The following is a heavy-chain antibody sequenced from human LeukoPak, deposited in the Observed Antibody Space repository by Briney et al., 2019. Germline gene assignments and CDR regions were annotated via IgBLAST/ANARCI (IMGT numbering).Heavy chain of an antibody. V-gene: IGHV4-34*01. CDR3: VQTTDLYCNGMDV. J-gene: IGHJ6*02. D-gene: IGHD4/OR15-4a*01. CDR1: GGSFSNHY. Sequence: PSETLSLTCAVSGGSFSNHYWTWIRQPPGKGLEWIGEINHSGSTNYNPSLKSRVTISVDTSKNLISLKMNSLTAADTAVYYCVQTTDLYCNGMDVWGLGTTVTVSS. CDR2: INHSGST.